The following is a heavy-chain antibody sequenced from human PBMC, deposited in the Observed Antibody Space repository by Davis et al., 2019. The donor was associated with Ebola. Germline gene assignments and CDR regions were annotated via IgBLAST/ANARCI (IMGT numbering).Heavy chain of an antibody. CDR3: AREGEYQLLFSYYYYMDV. CDR1: GGSISSYY. Sequence: PSETLSLTCTVSGGSISSYYWSWIRQPAGKGLEWIGRIYTSGSTNYNPSLKSRVTMSVDTSKNQFSLKLSSVTAADTAVYYCAREGEYQLLFSYYYYMDVWGKGTTVTVSS. CDR2: IYTSGST. J-gene: IGHJ6*03. D-gene: IGHD2-2*01. V-gene: IGHV4-4*07.